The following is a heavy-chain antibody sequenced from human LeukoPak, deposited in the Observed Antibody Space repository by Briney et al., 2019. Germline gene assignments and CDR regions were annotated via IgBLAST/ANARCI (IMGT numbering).Heavy chain of an antibody. D-gene: IGHD1-7*01. CDR2: ISYDGSNK. V-gene: IGHV3-30*18. Sequence: PGGSLRLSCAASGFTFSSYGMHWVRQAPGKGLEWVAVISYDGSNKYYADSVKGRFTISRDNSKNTLYLQMNSLRAEDTAVYYCAKDRGGYNWNYEEWGPIPAWGQRTLVTVSS. J-gene: IGHJ4*02. CDR1: GFTFSSYG. CDR3: AKDRGGYNWNYEEWGPIPA.